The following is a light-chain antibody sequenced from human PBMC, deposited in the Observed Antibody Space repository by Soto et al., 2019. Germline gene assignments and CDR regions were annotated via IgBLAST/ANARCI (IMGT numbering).Light chain of an antibody. Sequence: EIVRTQAPDALSVSPGERANLSCRASQAIRSDLAWYQQKPGQAPRLLISDVSTRATGIPARFNGSGSGTEFTLAISSLQFEDFAVYYCHQYNTWPLPFGGGTKVDVK. CDR3: HQYNTWPLP. V-gene: IGKV3-15*01. J-gene: IGKJ4*01. CDR2: DVS. CDR1: QAIRSD.